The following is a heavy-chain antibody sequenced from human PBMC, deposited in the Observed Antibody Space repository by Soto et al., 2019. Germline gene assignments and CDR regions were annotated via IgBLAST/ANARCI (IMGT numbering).Heavy chain of an antibody. CDR3: ARGGSYVGFDS. CDR1: GGSLNSSSHY. J-gene: IGHJ4*02. V-gene: IGHV4-61*01. Sequence: SETQSLTCTVSGGSLNSSSHYWSWIRQPPGKGLEWIGYIHYFGSTKYNPSLESRVVISVDTSKNQFSLKVPSVTAADTAIYFCARGGSYVGFDSWGQGARVTVSS. CDR2: IHYFGST. D-gene: IGHD1-26*01.